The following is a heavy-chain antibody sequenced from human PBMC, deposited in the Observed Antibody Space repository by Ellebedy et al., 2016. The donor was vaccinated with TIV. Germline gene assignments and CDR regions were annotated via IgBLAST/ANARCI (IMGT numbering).Heavy chain of an antibody. Sequence: MPSETLSLTCTVSDYSISSGYIWGWSRQPPGKGREWIGSIHHSRTNYYNPSLKSRLTLSVDTSKNQFSLNLSSVTAIDPAVYYCARELAYYSNNGYYYLSGFDVWGRGTMVTVSS. CDR3: ARELAYYSNNGYYYLSGFDV. D-gene: IGHD3-22*01. V-gene: IGHV4-38-2*02. J-gene: IGHJ3*01. CDR1: DYSISSGYI. CDR2: IHHSRTN.